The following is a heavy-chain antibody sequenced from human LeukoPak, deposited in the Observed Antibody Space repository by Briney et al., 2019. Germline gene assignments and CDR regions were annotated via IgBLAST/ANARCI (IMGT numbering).Heavy chain of an antibody. J-gene: IGHJ6*03. CDR3: ARESSSWLYYYYYYYMDV. V-gene: IGHV1-46*01. Sequence: GASVKVSCKASGYTFTSYYMHWVRLAPGQGLEWMGIINPSGGSTSYAQKFQGRVTMTRDMSTSTVYMELSSLRSEDTAVYYCARESSSWLYYYYYYYMDVWGNGTTVTVSS. D-gene: IGHD6-13*01. CDR2: INPSGGST. CDR1: GYTFTSYY.